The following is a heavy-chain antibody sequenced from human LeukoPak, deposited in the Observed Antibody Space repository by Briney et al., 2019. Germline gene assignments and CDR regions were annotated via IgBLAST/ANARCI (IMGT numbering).Heavy chain of an antibody. J-gene: IGHJ4*02. CDR1: GYTFTSYD. V-gene: IGHV1-8*01. Sequence: ASVKVSCKASGYTFTSYDINWVRQATGQGLEWMGWMNPNSGNTGYAQKFQGRVTMTRNTSISTAYMELSSLRSEDAAVYYCARGLGSYDTTWYPPLRYWGQGTLVTVSS. CDR2: MNPNSGNT. CDR3: ARGLGSYDTTWYPPLRY. D-gene: IGHD3-22*01.